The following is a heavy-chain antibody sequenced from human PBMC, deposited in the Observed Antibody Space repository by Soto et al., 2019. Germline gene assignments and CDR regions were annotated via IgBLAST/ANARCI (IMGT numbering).Heavy chain of an antibody. CDR2: TYYTGSS. D-gene: IGHD5-12*01. J-gene: IGHJ4*02. V-gene: IGHV4-31*03. CDR1: GGSISSGGYY. Sequence: SETLSLTCTVSGGSISSGGYYWSWIRQHPGKGLEWIGYTYYTGSSYYNPSLKSRATISVDTSKNQFSLKLSSVTAADTAVYYVARETDRYGDYESQWAQGTPVTGSS. CDR3: ARETDRYGDYESQ.